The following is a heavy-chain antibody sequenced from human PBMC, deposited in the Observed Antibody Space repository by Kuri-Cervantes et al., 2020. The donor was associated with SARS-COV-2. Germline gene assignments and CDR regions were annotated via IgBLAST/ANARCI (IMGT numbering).Heavy chain of an antibody. V-gene: IGHV3-33*08. Sequence: GGSLRLSCAVYGGSFSAYYWSWIRQPPGKGLEWVAVIWYDGSNKYYADSVKGRFTISRDNSKNTLYLQMNSLRAEDTAVYYCAREEYSSSWSAVDFDYWGQGTLVTVSS. J-gene: IGHJ4*02. CDR2: IWYDGSNK. D-gene: IGHD6-13*01. CDR3: AREEYSSSWSAVDFDY. CDR1: GGSFSAYY.